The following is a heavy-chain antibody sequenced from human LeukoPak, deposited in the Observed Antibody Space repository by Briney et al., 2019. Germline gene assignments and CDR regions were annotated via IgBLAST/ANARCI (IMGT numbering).Heavy chain of an antibody. V-gene: IGHV4-39*01. CDR3: ARKPLRLRFPYFDY. D-gene: IGHD5-12*01. Sequence: PSETLSLTCTVSGGSISSSSYYWGWIRQPPGKGLEWIGSIYYSGSTYYNASLKSRVTISVDRSKNQFSLKVTSVTAADTAVYYCARKPLRLRFPYFDYWGRGTLVTVSS. J-gene: IGHJ4*02. CDR2: IYYSGST. CDR1: GGSISSSSYY.